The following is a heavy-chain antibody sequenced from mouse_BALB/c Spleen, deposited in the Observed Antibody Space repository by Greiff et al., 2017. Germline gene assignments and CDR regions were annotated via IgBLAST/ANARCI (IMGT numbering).Heavy chain of an antibody. CDR1: GYTFSSYW. D-gene: IGHD2-2*01. V-gene: IGHV1-9*01. Sequence: QVQLQQSGAELMKPGASVKISCKATGYTFSSYWIEWVKQRPGHGLEWIGEILPGSGSTNYNEKFKGKATFTADTSSNTAYMQLSSLTSEDSAVYYCTIRNYGYGGFAYWGQGTLVTVSA. J-gene: IGHJ3*01. CDR2: ILPGSGST. CDR3: TIRNYGYGGFAY.